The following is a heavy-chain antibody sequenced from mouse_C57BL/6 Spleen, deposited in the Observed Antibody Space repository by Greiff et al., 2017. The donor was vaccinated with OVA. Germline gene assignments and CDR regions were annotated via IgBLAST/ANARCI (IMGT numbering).Heavy chain of an antibody. CDR2: IRNKANNHAT. CDR1: GFTFSDAW. CDR3: TRGYYYGSSYDY. Sequence: EVQRVESGGGLVQPGGSMKLSCAASGFTFSDAWMDWVRQSPEKGLEWVAEIRNKANNHATYYAESVKGRFTISRDDSKSSVYLQMNSLRAEDTGIYYCTRGYYYGSSYDYWGQGTTLTVSS. D-gene: IGHD1-1*01. V-gene: IGHV6-6*01. J-gene: IGHJ2*01.